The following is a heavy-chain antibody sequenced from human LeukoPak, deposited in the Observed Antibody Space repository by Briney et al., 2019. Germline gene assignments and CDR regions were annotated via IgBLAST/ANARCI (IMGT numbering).Heavy chain of an antibody. J-gene: IGHJ4*02. V-gene: IGHV3-30*02. CDR3: AKDQEAAHPGHSFDY. CDR1: GFTFSSYG. D-gene: IGHD6-13*01. Sequence: PGGSLRLSCAASGFTFSSYGMHWVRQAPGKGLEWVAFIRYDGSNKYYADSVKGRFTISRDNSKNTLYLQMNSLRAEDTAVYYCAKDQEAAHPGHSFDYWGQGTLVTVSS. CDR2: IRYDGSNK.